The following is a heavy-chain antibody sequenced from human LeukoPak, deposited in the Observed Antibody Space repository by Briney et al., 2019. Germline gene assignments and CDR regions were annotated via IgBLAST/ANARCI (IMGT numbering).Heavy chain of an antibody. V-gene: IGHV5-51*01. J-gene: IGHJ3*02. CDR3: ARLDCSGGSCYRQAFDI. Sequence: GESLKISCKGSGYSFTSYWIGWVRQMPGKGLEWMGIIYPGDSNTRYSPSFRGQVTISADKSIITAYLQWSSLKASDTAMYYCARLDCSGGSCYRQAFDIWGQGTMATVSS. CDR1: GYSFTSYW. CDR2: IYPGDSNT. D-gene: IGHD2-15*01.